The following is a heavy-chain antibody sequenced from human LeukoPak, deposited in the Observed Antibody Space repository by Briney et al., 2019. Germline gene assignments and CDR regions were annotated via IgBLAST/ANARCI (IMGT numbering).Heavy chain of an antibody. Sequence: SGTLSLTCTVSGVSISSSSYYWGWIRQPPGKGLEWIGSIYYSGSTYYNPSLKSRVTISVDTSKNQFSLKLSSVTAADTAVYYCARDYYTLFSSGWYRYFDYWGQGTLVTVSS. CDR2: IYYSGST. CDR1: GVSISSSSYY. V-gene: IGHV4-39*07. CDR3: ARDYYTLFSSGWYRYFDY. J-gene: IGHJ4*02. D-gene: IGHD6-19*01.